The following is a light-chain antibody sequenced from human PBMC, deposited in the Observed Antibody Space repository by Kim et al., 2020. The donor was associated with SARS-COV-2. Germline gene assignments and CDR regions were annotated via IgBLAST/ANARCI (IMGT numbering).Light chain of an antibody. V-gene: IGLV6-57*03. CDR1: MSSIHDNS. Sequence: GKPLPLSSTHSMSSIHDNSVQWYQQRPGVVPTTVIYEDDQSPSGVSDRFSGSIDNSSNSASLTISGLRTEDEADYYCQSYNRDNVIFGGGTQLTVL. J-gene: IGLJ2*01. CDR2: EDD. CDR3: QSYNRDNVI.